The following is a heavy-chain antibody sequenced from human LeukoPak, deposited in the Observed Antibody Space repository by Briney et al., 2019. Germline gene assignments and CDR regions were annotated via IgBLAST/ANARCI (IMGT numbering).Heavy chain of an antibody. Sequence: ASVKVSCKASGYTFTSYDIDWVRQATGQGLEWMGWMNPNSGNTGYAQKFQGRVTMTRNTSISTAYMELSSLRSEDTAVYYCATGHYYDSSGYLDYWGQGTLVTVSS. CDR3: ATGHYYDSSGYLDY. CDR1: GYTFTSYD. V-gene: IGHV1-8*01. CDR2: MNPNSGNT. J-gene: IGHJ4*02. D-gene: IGHD3-22*01.